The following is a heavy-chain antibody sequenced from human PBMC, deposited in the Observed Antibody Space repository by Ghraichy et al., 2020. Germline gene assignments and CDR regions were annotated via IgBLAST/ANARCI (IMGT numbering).Heavy chain of an antibody. J-gene: IGHJ4*02. V-gene: IGHV3-23*01. D-gene: IGHD3-3*01. Sequence: GGSLRLSCAASGFTFSSYAMSWVRQAPGKGLEWVSAISGSGGSTYYADSVKGRFTISRDNSKNTLYLQMNSLRAEDTAVYYCAKDGDITIFGVVIDLDYWGQGTLVTVSS. CDR3: AKDGDITIFGVVIDLDY. CDR2: ISGSGGST. CDR1: GFTFSSYA.